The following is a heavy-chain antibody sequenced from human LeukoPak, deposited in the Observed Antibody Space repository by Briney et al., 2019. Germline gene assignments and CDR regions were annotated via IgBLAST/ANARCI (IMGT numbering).Heavy chain of an antibody. CDR2: INHSGST. CDR3: ARARPWVSYVGGWFDP. Sequence: PSETLSLTCAVYGGSFSGYYWSWIRQPPGKGLEWIGEINHSGSTNYNTSLKSRVTRSVDTSKNQFSLKLSSVTAADTAVYYCARARPWVSYVGGWFDPWGQGTLVTVSS. V-gene: IGHV4-34*01. J-gene: IGHJ5*02. D-gene: IGHD5-18*01. CDR1: GGSFSGYY.